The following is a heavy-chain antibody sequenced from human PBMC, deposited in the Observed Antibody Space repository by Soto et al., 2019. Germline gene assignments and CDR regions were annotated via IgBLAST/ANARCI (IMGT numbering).Heavy chain of an antibody. D-gene: IGHD3-10*01. CDR2: IYYSGST. J-gene: IGHJ6*02. V-gene: IGHV4-59*01. CDR3: ARDLSGRFGELPFYSYGMDV. CDR1: CGSISSYY. Sequence: SETLSLTCTFSCGSISSYYWSWIRQPPGKGLEWIGYIYYSGSTNYNPSLKSRVTISVDTSKNQFSLKLSSVTAADTAVYYCARDLSGRFGELPFYSYGMDVWGQGTTVTVSS.